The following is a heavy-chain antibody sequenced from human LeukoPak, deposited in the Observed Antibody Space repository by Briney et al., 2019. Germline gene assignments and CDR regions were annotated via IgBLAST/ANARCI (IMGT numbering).Heavy chain of an antibody. D-gene: IGHD3-10*01. CDR1: GFTVTNNY. V-gene: IGHV3-66*01. CDR2: IYSGGNT. Sequence: GGSLRLYCAASGFTVTNNYMTWVRQAPGKGLEWVSVIYSGGNTYYADSVKGRFTISRDNFKDTLYLQMNSLRAEDTAVYFCAKGLYDSRSPMGAFDVWGLGTMVTVSS. CDR3: AKGLYDSRSPMGAFDV. J-gene: IGHJ3*01.